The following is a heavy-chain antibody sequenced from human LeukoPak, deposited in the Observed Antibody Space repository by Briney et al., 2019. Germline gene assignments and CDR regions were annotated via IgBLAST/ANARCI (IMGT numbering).Heavy chain of an antibody. V-gene: IGHV3-74*01. J-gene: IGHJ6*02. CDR2: INSDGSSI. CDR1: GFTFSSHW. D-gene: IGHD3-3*01. CDR3: ARELPSHYDFWSGRTDYGMDV. Sequence: GGSLRLSCAASGFTFSSHWMHWVRQAPGKGLVWVSRINSDGSSISYADSVKGRFTISRDNAKNTLYLQMNSLRAEDTAVYYCARELPSHYDFWSGRTDYGMDVWGQGTTVTVSS.